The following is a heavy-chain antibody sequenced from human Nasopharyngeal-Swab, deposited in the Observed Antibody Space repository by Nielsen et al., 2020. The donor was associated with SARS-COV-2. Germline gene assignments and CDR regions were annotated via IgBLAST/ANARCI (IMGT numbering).Heavy chain of an antibody. CDR3: VKEAGITIFGVGPYYFDY. CDR2: ISGSGGST. Sequence: GESLKISCAASGFTFSSYAMSWVRQAPGKGLEWVSAISGSGGSTYYADSVKGRFTISRDNSKNTLYLQMNSLRAEDTAVYYCVKEAGITIFGVGPYYFDYWGQGTLVTVSS. D-gene: IGHD3-3*01. J-gene: IGHJ4*02. CDR1: GFTFSSYA. V-gene: IGHV3-23*01.